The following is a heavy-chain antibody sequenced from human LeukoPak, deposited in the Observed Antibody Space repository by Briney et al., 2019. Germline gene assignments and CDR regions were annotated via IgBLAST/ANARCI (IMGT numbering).Heavy chain of an antibody. CDR1: GFTVSSNY. V-gene: IGHV3-53*05. CDR3: AKDLVVVTAYYYYYYGMDV. Sequence: GGSLRLSCAASGFTVSSNYMSWVRQAPGKGLEWVSVIYSGGSTYYADSVKGRFTISRDNSKNTLYLQMNSLRAEDTAVYYCAKDLVVVTAYYYYYYGMDVWGQGTTVTVSS. CDR2: IYSGGST. J-gene: IGHJ6*02. D-gene: IGHD2-21*02.